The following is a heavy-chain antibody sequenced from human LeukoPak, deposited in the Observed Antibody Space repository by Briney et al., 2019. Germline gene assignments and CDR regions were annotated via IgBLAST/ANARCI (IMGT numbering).Heavy chain of an antibody. Sequence: GACLRLSCAASGFSVSSYGMSCASHAPGKWREWVAYIKQDGREKYHVDSVKGRFTSSRDNAKNSRHLQMNSLRAEDTAVYYCARDSRLYYYDSSGYIDYWGQGTLVTVSS. CDR2: IKQDGREK. V-gene: IGHV3-7*01. CDR3: ARDSRLYYYDSSGYIDY. D-gene: IGHD3-22*01. CDR1: GFSVSSYG. J-gene: IGHJ4*02.